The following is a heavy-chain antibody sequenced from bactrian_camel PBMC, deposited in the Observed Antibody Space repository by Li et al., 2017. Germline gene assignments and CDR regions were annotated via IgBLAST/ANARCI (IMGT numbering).Heavy chain of an antibody. V-gene: IGHV3S54*01. CDR1: GSMPSMNC. CDR2: VYSVGGDT. Sequence: VQLVESGGGSVQAGGSLRLSCVVSGSMPSMNCLGWVRQAPGKEREGVAHVYSVGGDTYYADSVKGRFTISQDTSKNTLYLEMNSLNVSDTSVYYCGAGPYCSLSYINIWGQGTQVTVS. CDR3: GAGPYCSLSYINI. J-gene: IGHJ4*01. D-gene: IGHD1*01.